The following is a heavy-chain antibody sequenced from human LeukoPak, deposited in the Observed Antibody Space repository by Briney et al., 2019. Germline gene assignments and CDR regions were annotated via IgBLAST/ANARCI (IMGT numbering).Heavy chain of an antibody. Sequence: SETLSLTCTVSDGSISSSSYYWGWIRQPPGKGLEWIGSIYYSGSTYYNPSLKSRVTISVDTSKNQFSLKLSSVTAADTAVYYCARQVTTVTTIDYWGQGTLVTVSS. CDR2: IYYSGST. CDR3: ARQVTTVTTIDY. J-gene: IGHJ4*02. V-gene: IGHV4-39*01. D-gene: IGHD4-17*01. CDR1: DGSISSSSYY.